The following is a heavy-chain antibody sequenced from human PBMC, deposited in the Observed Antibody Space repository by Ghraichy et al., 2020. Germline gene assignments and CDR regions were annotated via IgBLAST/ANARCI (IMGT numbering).Heavy chain of an antibody. J-gene: IGHJ6*02. D-gene: IGHD4-11*01. CDR3: ARGPKPTVTEPFGSFGYYYGMDV. Sequence: SETLSLTCTVSGGSISSYYWSWIRQPPGKGLEWIGYIYYSGSTNYNPSLKSRVTISVDTSKNQFSLKLSSVTAADTAVYYCARGPKPTVTEPFGSFGYYYGMDVWGQGTTVTVSS. V-gene: IGHV4-59*01. CDR2: IYYSGST. CDR1: GGSISSYY.